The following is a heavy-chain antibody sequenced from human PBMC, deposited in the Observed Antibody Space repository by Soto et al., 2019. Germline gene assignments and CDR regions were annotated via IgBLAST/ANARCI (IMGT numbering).Heavy chain of an antibody. CDR2: IYYSGTA. V-gene: IGHV4-39*01. J-gene: IGHJ4*02. CDR1: GGSISSRGYY. Sequence: PSETLSLTCSVSGGSISSRGYYWGWIRHPPGKGLEWIATIYYSGTAYYNPSLKSRVTISVDTSKNQFSLNLNSVTAADTAVYYCARVEGSSSSLFFDYWGQGILVTVSS. D-gene: IGHD6-6*01. CDR3: ARVEGSSSSLFFDY.